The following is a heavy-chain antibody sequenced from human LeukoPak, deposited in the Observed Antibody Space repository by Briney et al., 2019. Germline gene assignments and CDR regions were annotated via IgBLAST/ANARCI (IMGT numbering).Heavy chain of an antibody. V-gene: IGHV3-74*01. CDR3: ASRVQSGWSFDY. Sequence: PGGSLRLSCAASGFTFSSYWMHWVRQAPGKGLVWVSRISSDGTSTSYADSVKGRFTISRDNAENTLYLQMNSLRAEDTAVYYCASRVQSGWSFDYWGQGNLVTDSS. D-gene: IGHD6-19*01. CDR2: ISSDGTST. J-gene: IGHJ4*02. CDR1: GFTFSSYW.